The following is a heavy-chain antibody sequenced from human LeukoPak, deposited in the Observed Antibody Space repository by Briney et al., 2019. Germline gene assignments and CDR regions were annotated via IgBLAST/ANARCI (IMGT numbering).Heavy chain of an antibody. Sequence: ASVKVSCKASGYTFTSYGISWVRQAPGQGLEWMGWISGYNGNTNYAQNLQGRVTMTTDTSTTTAYMELRSLRSDDTAVYYCARVRWFGEIWTNWFDPWGQGTLVTVSS. V-gene: IGHV1-18*01. D-gene: IGHD3-10*01. CDR1: GYTFTSYG. CDR3: ARVRWFGEIWTNWFDP. CDR2: ISGYNGNT. J-gene: IGHJ5*02.